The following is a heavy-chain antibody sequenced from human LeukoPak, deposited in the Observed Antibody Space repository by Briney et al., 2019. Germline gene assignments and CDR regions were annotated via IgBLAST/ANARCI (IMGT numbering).Heavy chain of an antibody. CDR3: ARHDIAAAPNWFDP. D-gene: IGHD6-13*01. CDR1: GGSISSSSYY. J-gene: IGHJ5*02. CDR2: IYYSGST. Sequence: SETLSLTCTVSGGSISSSSYYWGWIRQPPGKGLEWIGSIYYSGSTYYNPSLKSRVTISVDTSKNQFSLKLSSVTAADTAVYYCARHDIAAAPNWFDPWGQGTLVTVSS. V-gene: IGHV4-39*01.